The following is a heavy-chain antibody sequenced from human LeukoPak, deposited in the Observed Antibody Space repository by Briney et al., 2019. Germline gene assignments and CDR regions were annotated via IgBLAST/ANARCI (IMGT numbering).Heavy chain of an antibody. CDR1: GFTFDGYA. CDR2: ISWNSGSI. Sequence: GRSLRLSCAASGFTFDGYAMHWVRQAPGKGLEWVSGISWNSGSIGYADSVKGRFTISRDNAKNSLYLQMNSLRAEDTALYYCAKDIGWELGNWFDPWGQGTLVTVSS. V-gene: IGHV3-9*01. J-gene: IGHJ5*02. D-gene: IGHD1-26*01. CDR3: AKDIGWELGNWFDP.